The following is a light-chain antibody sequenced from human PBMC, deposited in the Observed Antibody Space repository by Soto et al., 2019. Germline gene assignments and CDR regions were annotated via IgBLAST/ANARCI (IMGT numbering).Light chain of an antibody. J-gene: IGKJ2*01. CDR3: QQSPSSLVFI. CDR1: QNIRTY. Sequence: DIQMTQSPSSLSASVRDRVTITCRASQNIRTYLHWYQQKPGKAPTVLIYTASTLQSGVPSMFSGSGSGTDFTLTISSLQPEDSATYYCQQSPSSLVFIFGPGTKLGIK. V-gene: IGKV1-39*01. CDR2: TAS.